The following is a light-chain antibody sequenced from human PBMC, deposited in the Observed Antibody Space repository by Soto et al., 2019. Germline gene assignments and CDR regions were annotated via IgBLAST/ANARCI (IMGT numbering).Light chain of an antibody. J-gene: IGKJ4*01. V-gene: IGKV3-15*01. Sequence: EIVMTQSPATLSVSPGERATLSCRASQSVSSNLAWYQQKPGQAPRLLIYGASTRATGIPARFSGSGSGTEFTLTNSSLQSEDFAVYYCQQCDNWPLTFGGGTKVDIK. CDR3: QQCDNWPLT. CDR2: GAS. CDR1: QSVSSN.